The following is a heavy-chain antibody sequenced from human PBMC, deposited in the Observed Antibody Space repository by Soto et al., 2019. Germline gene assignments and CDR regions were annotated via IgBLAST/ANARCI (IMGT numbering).Heavy chain of an antibody. D-gene: IGHD3-10*01. Sequence: QVQLQESGPELVKPSQTLSLTCTVSGGSISSGDYYWSWIRQHPGKGLEWIGYIYYSASTYYNPSLKSRVTISVDTSKNQFSLKLSSVTAADTAVYYCARVYYGSYPRYYYCGVDVWGQGTTVTVSS. CDR3: ARVYYGSYPRYYYCGVDV. CDR1: GGSISSGDYY. V-gene: IGHV4-31*03. CDR2: IYYSAST. J-gene: IGHJ6*02.